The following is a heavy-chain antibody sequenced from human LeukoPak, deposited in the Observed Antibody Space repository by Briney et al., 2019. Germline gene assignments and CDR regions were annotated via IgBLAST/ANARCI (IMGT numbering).Heavy chain of an antibody. D-gene: IGHD3-3*01. CDR1: GFTFSSYG. CDR3: AKGITIFGVVIRYYYYMDV. Sequence: PGGSLTLSCAASGFTFSSYGMHWVRQAPGKGLEWVAFIRYDGSNKYYADSVKGRFTISRDNSKNTLYLQMNSLRAEDTAVYYCAKGITIFGVVIRYYYYMDVWGKGTTVTVSS. J-gene: IGHJ6*03. V-gene: IGHV3-30*02. CDR2: IRYDGSNK.